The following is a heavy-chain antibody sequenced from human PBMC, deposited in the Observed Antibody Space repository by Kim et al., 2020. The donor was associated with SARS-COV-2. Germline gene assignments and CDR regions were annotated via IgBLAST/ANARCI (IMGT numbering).Heavy chain of an antibody. J-gene: IGHJ4*02. D-gene: IGHD3-3*01. CDR3: ARVSAPKGVVFWSGYYIDY. CDR2: INTNTGNP. CDR1: GYTFTSYA. V-gene: IGHV7-4-1*02. Sequence: ASVKVSCKASGYTFTSYAMNWVRQAPGQGLEWMGWINTNTGNPTYAQGFTGRFVFSLDTSVSTAYLQISSLKAEDTAVYYCARVSAPKGVVFWSGYYIDYWGQGTLVTVSS.